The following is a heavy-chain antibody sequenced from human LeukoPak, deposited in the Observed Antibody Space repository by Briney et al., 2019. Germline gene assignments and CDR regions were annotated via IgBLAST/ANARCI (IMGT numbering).Heavy chain of an antibody. D-gene: IGHD3-10*01. Sequence: GGSLRLSCAASGFNVNSNHMTWVRLAPGKGLEWVSVIYSGYGTSYADYVKGRFTISRDNSKNTLYLQMNSLRAEDTAVYYCAGVSVRVSVGHAMDVWGQGTTVTVSS. J-gene: IGHJ6*02. CDR1: GFNVNSNH. CDR2: IYSGYGT. CDR3: AGVSVRVSVGHAMDV. V-gene: IGHV3-66*01.